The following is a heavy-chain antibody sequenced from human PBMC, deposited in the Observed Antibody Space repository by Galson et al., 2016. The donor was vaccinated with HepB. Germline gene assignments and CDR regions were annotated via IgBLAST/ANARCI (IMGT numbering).Heavy chain of an antibody. J-gene: IGHJ4*02. V-gene: IGHV4-39*01. CDR3: GRLSVAVASAVHN. D-gene: IGHD2-2*01. CDR1: GDSISRTTYY. CDR2: MHYRGTT. Sequence: SETLSLTCTVSGDSISRTTYYWGWIRQPPGKVLEWIGTMHYRGTTYYTPSLKSRVTMSVDASTNQFSLRLSSVTAADTAVYFCGRLSVAVASAVHNWGQGTLVTVSS.